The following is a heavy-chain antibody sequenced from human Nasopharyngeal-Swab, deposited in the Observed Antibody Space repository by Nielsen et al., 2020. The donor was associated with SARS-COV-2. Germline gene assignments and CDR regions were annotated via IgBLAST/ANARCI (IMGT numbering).Heavy chain of an antibody. J-gene: IGHJ4*02. CDR3: TRGYDTFDY. Sequence: GESLKISCTASGFTFGDYAMSWVRQAPGKGLEWVGFIRSKAYGGTTEYAASVKGRFTISRDDSKSIAYLQMNSLKTEDTAMYYCTRGYDTFDYWGQGTLVTVSS. V-gene: IGHV3-49*04. D-gene: IGHD3-22*01. CDR2: IRSKAYGGTT. CDR1: GFTFGDYA.